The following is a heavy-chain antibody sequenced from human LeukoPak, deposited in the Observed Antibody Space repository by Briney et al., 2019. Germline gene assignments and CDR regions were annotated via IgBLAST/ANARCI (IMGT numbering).Heavy chain of an antibody. V-gene: IGHV4-59*01. J-gene: IGHJ6*03. CDR1: GGSISSYY. Sequence: SETLSPTCTVSGGSISSYYWSWIRQPPGKGLEWIGYIYYSGSTNYNPSLKSRVTISVDTSKNQFSLKLSSVTAADTAVYYCARDNWVGATSGGPHYYYYMDVWGKGTTVTVSS. D-gene: IGHD1-26*01. CDR3: ARDNWVGATSGGPHYYYYMDV. CDR2: IYYSGST.